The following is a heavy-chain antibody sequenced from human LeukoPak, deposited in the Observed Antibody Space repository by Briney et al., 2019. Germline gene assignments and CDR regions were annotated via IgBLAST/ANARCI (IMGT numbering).Heavy chain of an antibody. CDR3: ARERSSGGDPYYFDY. Sequence: PGGSLRLSCAASGFTFSSYAMSWVRQAPGKGLEWVSAISGSGISTYYADSVKGRFTISRDNSKNTLYLQVISLRAEDTAVYYCARERSSGGDPYYFDYWGQGTLVTVSS. J-gene: IGHJ4*02. CDR1: GFTFSSYA. D-gene: IGHD2-21*02. V-gene: IGHV3-23*01. CDR2: ISGSGIST.